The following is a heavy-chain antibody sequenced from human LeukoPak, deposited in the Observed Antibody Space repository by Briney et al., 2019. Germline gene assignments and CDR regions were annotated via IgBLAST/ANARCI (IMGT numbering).Heavy chain of an antibody. CDR1: GGSISGTNW. D-gene: IGHD3-9*01. J-gene: IGHJ4*02. CDR2: IYHDGST. Sequence: SETLSLTCAVSGGSISGTNWWSWVRQPPGKGLEWIGEIYHDGSTNYNPSLKSRVTISVDKSKSQFSLRLSSVTAADTAVYYCARRGILTGQLLYYFDYWGQGTLVTVSS. CDR3: ARRGILTGQLLYYFDY. V-gene: IGHV4-4*02.